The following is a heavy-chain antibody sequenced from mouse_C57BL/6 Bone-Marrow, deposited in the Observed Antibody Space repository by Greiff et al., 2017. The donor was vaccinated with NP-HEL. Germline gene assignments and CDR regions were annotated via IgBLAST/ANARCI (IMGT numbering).Heavy chain of an antibody. Sequence: EVQVVESGGGLVQPGGSLKLSCAASGFTFSDYYMYWVRQTPEKRLEWVAYISNGGGSTYYPDTVKGRFTISRDNATNTLYLQMSRLKSEDTAMYYCARHGGTMGTTGGFAYWGQGILVTVAA. D-gene: IGHD2-14*01. CDR2: ISNGGGST. CDR1: GFTFSDYY. J-gene: IGHJ3*01. CDR3: ARHGGTMGTTGGFAY. V-gene: IGHV5-12*01.